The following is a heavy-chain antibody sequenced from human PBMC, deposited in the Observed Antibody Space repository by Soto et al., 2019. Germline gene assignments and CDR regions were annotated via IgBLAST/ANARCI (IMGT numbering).Heavy chain of an antibody. CDR2: INPSGGST. V-gene: IGHV1-46*01. J-gene: IGHJ3*02. D-gene: IGHD3-22*01. CDR1: GYTFTSYY. CDR3: SRNDSYDSSGSGAFGI. Sequence: ASVKVSCKASGYTFTSYYMHWVRQAPGQGLEWMGIINPSGGSTSYAQKFQGRVTMTRVTSTSRVCMELSRLSCEDPAVYVCSRNDSYDSSGSGAFGIWRKGTMVSV.